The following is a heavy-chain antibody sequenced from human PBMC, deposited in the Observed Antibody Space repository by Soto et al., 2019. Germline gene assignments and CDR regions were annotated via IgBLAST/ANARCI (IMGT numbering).Heavy chain of an antibody. J-gene: IGHJ6*02. V-gene: IGHV5-51*01. Sequence: PAESLNISRKGSGYTFTHYWHGCVRQMPGKGPEWMGIIYPGDSDTKYNPTFQGQVTISADKSITTTYLQWSSLKASDTAIYYCAASIFYSGMDVWGQGATVTRLL. CDR3: AASIFYSGMDV. CDR2: IYPGDSDT. CDR1: GYTFTHYW.